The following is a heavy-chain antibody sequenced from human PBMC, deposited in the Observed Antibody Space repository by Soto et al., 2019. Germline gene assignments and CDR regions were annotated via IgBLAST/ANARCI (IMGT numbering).Heavy chain of an antibody. V-gene: IGHV3-30-3*01. D-gene: IGHD6-19*01. CDR3: ARAIAVAGTGDY. CDR1: GFTFSSYA. Sequence: GGSLRLSCAASGFTFSSYAMHWVRQAPGKGLEWVAVISYDGSNKYYADSVKGRFTISRDNSKNTLYLQMNSLRAEDTAVYYCARAIAVAGTGDYWGQGTLVTVYS. CDR2: ISYDGSNK. J-gene: IGHJ4*02.